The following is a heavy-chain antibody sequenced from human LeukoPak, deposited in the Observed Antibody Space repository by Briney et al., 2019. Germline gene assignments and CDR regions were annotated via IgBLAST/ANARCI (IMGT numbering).Heavy chain of an antibody. CDR3: AKGLHYDFWSGLSYYFDY. J-gene: IGHJ4*02. Sequence: GGSLRLSCAASGFTFDDCAMHWVRQAPGKGLEWVSGISWNSGSIGYADSVKGRFTISRDNAKNSQYLQMNSLRAEDTALYYYAKGLHYDFWSGLSYYFDYWGQGTLVTVSS. V-gene: IGHV3-9*01. D-gene: IGHD3-3*01. CDR2: ISWNSGSI. CDR1: GFTFDDCA.